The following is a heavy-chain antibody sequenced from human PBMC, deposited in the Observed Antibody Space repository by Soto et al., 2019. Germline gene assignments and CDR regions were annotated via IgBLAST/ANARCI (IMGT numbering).Heavy chain of an antibody. CDR1: GFTFSRYA. CDR2: ISYSDHST. CDR3: ARRGGSNGWGDFDS. J-gene: IGHJ4*02. D-gene: IGHD3-16*01. V-gene: IGHV3-23*01. Sequence: EVQLWESGGGLVQPGGSLRLSCAASGFTFSRYAMNWVRQAPGKGLEWVSSISYSDHSTYYADSVKGRFTFSSDNSKDTLYLQMNNLSAEDTAVYYCARRGGSNGWGDFDSWGQGTLVSVSS.